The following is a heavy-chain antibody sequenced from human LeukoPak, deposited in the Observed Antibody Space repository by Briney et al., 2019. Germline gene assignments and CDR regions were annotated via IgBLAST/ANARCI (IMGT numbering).Heavy chain of an antibody. CDR2: ISSSSSYI. CDR3: ARGRPIRAAAGTTKTTMDV. V-gene: IGHV3-21*04. D-gene: IGHD6-13*01. CDR1: GFTFSSYS. J-gene: IGHJ6*03. Sequence: GGSLRLSCAASGFTFSSYSMNWVRQAPGKGLEWVSSISSSSSYIYYADSVKGRFTISRDNAKNSLYLQMNSLRSDDTAVYYCARGRPIRAAAGTTKTTMDVWGKGTTVTVSS.